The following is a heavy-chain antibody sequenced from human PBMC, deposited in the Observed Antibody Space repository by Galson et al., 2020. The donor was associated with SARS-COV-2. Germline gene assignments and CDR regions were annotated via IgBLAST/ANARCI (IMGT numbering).Heavy chain of an antibody. V-gene: IGHV3-48*03. CDR2: ISDSGTNI. CDR1: GFTFISYE. Sequence: GGSLRLSCAASGFTFISYEMNWVRQAPGKGLEGISYISDSGTNIYYADSEKGRFTISRDNAKNSLYPQMTSLRAEDTAVYYCASPYLAAAEFCGAVDLWGRGTMVTVAA. CDR3: ASPYLAAAEFCGAVDL. J-gene: IGHJ3*01. D-gene: IGHD6-13*01.